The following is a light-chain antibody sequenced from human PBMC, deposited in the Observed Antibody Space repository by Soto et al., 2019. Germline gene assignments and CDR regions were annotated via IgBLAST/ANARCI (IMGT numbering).Light chain of an antibody. J-gene: IGKJ2*01. CDR1: QSISSY. CDR2: AES. V-gene: IGKV1-39*01. Sequence: DIQMTQSPSSLSASVGDRVTITFRASQSISSYLNWYQQKPGKAPKLLIYAESSLQSGVPSRFSGSGSGTDFILTISSLQPEDFATYYCQHSYSTPYTVGQGTKLEIK. CDR3: QHSYSTPYT.